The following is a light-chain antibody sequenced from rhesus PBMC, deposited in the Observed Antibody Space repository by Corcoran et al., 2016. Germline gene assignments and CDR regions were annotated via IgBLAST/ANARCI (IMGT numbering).Light chain of an antibody. CDR3: QQRNTYPLT. Sequence: DIQMTQSPSSLSASVGDKVTITCRASQDISNALAWFQQKPGKAPQLLIYAASSLQSGVPSRFSGSGSGTDFTLTISSLQPEDCAVYYCQQRNTYPLTFGGGTKVEIK. CDR2: AAS. V-gene: IGKV1-33*01. CDR1: QDISNA. J-gene: IGKJ4*01.